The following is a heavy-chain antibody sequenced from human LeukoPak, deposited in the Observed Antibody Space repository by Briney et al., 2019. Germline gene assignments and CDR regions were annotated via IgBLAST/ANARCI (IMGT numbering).Heavy chain of an antibody. J-gene: IGHJ3*02. CDR2: VSDSGGRT. CDR1: GFTFSSFA. Sequence: GGSLRLSCAGSGFTFSSFAMSWVRQAPGKGLEWVSSVSDSGGRTYYADSVRGRFTISRDNSKSTLYLQMNSLRAEDTAVYYCASGGDIFQGPNAFDIWGQGTMVTVSS. V-gene: IGHV3-23*01. CDR3: ASGGDIFQGPNAFDI. D-gene: IGHD3-9*01.